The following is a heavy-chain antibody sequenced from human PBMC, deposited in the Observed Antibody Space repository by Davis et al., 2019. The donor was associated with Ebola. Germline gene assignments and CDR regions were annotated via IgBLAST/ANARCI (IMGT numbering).Heavy chain of an antibody. CDR1: GFTFSSYR. CDR2: INRDGSST. Sequence: GESLKISCAVSGFTFSSYRMHWVRQVPGTGLVWVSRINRDGSSTKYADSVKGRFTISRDNAKNSLYLQMNSLRDEDTAVYYCARDLLATIFDNGMDVWGQGTTVTVSS. CDR3: ARDLLATIFDNGMDV. D-gene: IGHD3-3*01. V-gene: IGHV3-74*03. J-gene: IGHJ6*02.